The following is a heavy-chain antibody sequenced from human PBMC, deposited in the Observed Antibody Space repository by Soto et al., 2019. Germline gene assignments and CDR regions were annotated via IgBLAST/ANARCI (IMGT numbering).Heavy chain of an antibody. Sequence: SVKVSCKASGGTFSSYAISWVRQAPGQGLEWMGGIIPIFGTANYAQKFQGRVTITADESTSTAYMELSSPRSEDTAVYYCARDRNYYDSSGSPRGPFDYWGQGTLVTVSS. CDR2: IIPIFGTA. V-gene: IGHV1-69*13. CDR3: ARDRNYYDSSGSPRGPFDY. D-gene: IGHD3-22*01. CDR1: GGTFSSYA. J-gene: IGHJ4*02.